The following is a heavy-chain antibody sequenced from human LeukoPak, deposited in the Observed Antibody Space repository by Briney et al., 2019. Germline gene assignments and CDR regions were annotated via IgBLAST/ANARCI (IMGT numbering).Heavy chain of an antibody. J-gene: IGHJ6*03. CDR1: GYTFTSYG. V-gene: IGHV1-18*01. Sequence: ASVKLSCKASGYTFTSYGIRWVRQAPGQGLEWVGCISAYNGNTNYAQTLQGRVTMTTDTSTSTPYMELRSLRSDDTAVYYCARRRAMGGSYMDVWGKGTTVTVSS. CDR2: ISAYNGNT. CDR3: ARRRAMGGSYMDV. D-gene: IGHD3-16*01.